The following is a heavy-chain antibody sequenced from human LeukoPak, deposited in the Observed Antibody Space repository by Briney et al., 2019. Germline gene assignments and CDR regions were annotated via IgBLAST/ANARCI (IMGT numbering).Heavy chain of an antibody. V-gene: IGHV3-23*01. CDR1: GFTFSNDV. J-gene: IGHJ4*02. D-gene: IGHD3-10*01. Sequence: PGGSLRLSCAASGFTFSNDVMRWVRQAPGKGLEWVSSITSGGSTYYADSVKGRFTISRDNSKNTLFLQMNSLRAEDTAVYYCAKLSLSGRSQSADYWGQGTLVTVSS. CDR3: AKLSLSGRSQSADY. CDR2: ITSGGST.